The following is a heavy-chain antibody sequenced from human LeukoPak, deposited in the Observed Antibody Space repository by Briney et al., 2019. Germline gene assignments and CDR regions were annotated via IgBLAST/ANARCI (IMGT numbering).Heavy chain of an antibody. Sequence: PSETLSLTCTVSGGSISSGGYYWSWIRQPPGKGLEWNGYIYYSGSTYYNQSLKSRVTISVDTSKNQFSLKLSSVTAADTAVYYCARVDGSSAVDYWGQGTLVTVSS. D-gene: IGHD3-22*01. V-gene: IGHV4-30-4*01. J-gene: IGHJ4*02. CDR2: IYYSGST. CDR1: GGSISSGGYY. CDR3: ARVDGSSAVDY.